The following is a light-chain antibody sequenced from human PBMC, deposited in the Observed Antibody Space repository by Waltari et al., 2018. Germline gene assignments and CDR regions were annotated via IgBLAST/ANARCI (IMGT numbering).Light chain of an antibody. CDR2: GFS. Sequence: HSALTQPASVSGSLGQSITISCTGTRSDVGNYNLVSWYQQHPGKAPDLTIYGFSKRPLRVPVRFSGAESGNAASLTISGLQAEDGADYYCSSYAGGSIVIFGGGTKVTVL. CDR3: SSYAGGSIVI. CDR1: RSDVGNYNL. J-gene: IGLJ2*01. V-gene: IGLV2-23*02.